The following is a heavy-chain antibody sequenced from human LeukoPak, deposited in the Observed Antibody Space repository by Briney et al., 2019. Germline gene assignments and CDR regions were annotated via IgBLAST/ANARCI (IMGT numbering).Heavy chain of an antibody. CDR2: VSYSGST. Sequence: PSQTLSLTCAVSGGSISSGGYSWSWIRQPPGKGLEWIGYVSYSGSTNYNPSLKSRVTISVDTSKNQFSLKLSSVTAADTAVYYCASQWYSSSWYPTPGAFDIWGQGTMVTVSS. J-gene: IGHJ3*02. CDR1: GGSISSGGYS. D-gene: IGHD6-13*01. V-gene: IGHV4-30-4*07. CDR3: ASQWYSSSWYPTPGAFDI.